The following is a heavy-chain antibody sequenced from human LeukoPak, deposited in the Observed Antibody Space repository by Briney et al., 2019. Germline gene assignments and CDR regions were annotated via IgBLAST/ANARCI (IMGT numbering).Heavy chain of an antibody. CDR1: GFTFSDYY. J-gene: IGHJ4*02. CDR3: ARVKPGYCSSTSCYIDC. CDR2: IKQDGSEK. Sequence: GGSLRLSCAASGFTFSDYYMNWIRQAPGKGLEWVANIKQDGSEKYYVDSVKGRFTISRDNAKNSLYLQMNSLRAEDTAVYYCARVKPGYCSSTSCYIDCWGQGTLVTVSS. V-gene: IGHV3-7*01. D-gene: IGHD2-2*01.